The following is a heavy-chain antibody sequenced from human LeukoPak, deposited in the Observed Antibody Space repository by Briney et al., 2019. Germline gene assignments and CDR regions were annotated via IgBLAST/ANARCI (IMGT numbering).Heavy chain of an antibody. V-gene: IGHV4-34*01. CDR1: GGSFSGYY. CDR2: INHSGST. J-gene: IGHJ6*03. CDR3: ARNRYCSSNSCYYYYYYYMDV. Sequence: PSETLSLTCAVYGGSFSGYYWSWIRQPPGKGLEWIGEINHSGSTNYNPSLKSRVTISVDTSKNQFSLKLSSVTAADTAVYYCARNRYCSSNSCYYYYYYYMDVWGKGTTVTVSS. D-gene: IGHD2-2*01.